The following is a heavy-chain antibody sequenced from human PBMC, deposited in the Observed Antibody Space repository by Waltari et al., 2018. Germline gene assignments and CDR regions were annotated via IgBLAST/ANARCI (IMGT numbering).Heavy chain of an antibody. V-gene: IGHV1-69*08. CDR3: ARDTIYYGSGSYPRYFDY. J-gene: IGHJ4*02. CDR2: IIPSLGIA. D-gene: IGHD3-10*01. Sequence: QVQLVQSGAEVKKPGSSVKVSCKASGGTFSSYTISWVRQAPGQGLEWMGRIIPSLGIANYAQKFQGRVTITADKSTSTAYMVLSSLRSADTAVYYCARDTIYYGSGSYPRYFDYWGQGTLVTVSS. CDR1: GGTFSSYT.